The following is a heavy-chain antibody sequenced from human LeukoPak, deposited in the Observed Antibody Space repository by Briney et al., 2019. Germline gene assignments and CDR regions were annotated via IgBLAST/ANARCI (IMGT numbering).Heavy chain of an antibody. CDR3: ATDHYDFWSGYLIPFDY. CDR1: GYTLTELS. D-gene: IGHD3-3*01. CDR2: FDPEDGET. V-gene: IGHV1-24*01. J-gene: IGHJ4*02. Sequence: ASVKVSCKVSGYTLTELSMHWMRQAPGKGLEWMGGFDPEDGETIYAQKFQGRVTMTEDTSTDTAYMELSSLRSEDTAVYYCATDHYDFWSGYLIPFDYWGQGTLVTVSS.